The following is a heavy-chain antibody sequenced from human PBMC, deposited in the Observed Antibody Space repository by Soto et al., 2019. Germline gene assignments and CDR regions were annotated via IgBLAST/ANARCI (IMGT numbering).Heavy chain of an antibody. J-gene: IGHJ6*03. Sequence: VKVSCKASGYTFTSYAMHWVRQAPGQRLEWMGWINAGNGNTKYSQKFQGRVTITRDTSASTAYMELSSLRSEDTAVYYCARVSHDYGDYVGYYYYYYMDVWGKGTTVTVSS. CDR3: ARVSHDYGDYVGYYYYYYMDV. CDR2: INAGNGNT. CDR1: GYTFTSYA. V-gene: IGHV1-3*01. D-gene: IGHD4-17*01.